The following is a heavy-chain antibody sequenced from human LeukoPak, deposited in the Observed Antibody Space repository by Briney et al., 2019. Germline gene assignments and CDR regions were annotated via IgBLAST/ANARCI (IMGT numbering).Heavy chain of an antibody. V-gene: IGHV1-2*02. J-gene: IGHJ5*02. Sequence: GASVKDSCKASGYTFTGYYMHWVRQAPGQGLEWMGWINPSSGGTNFAQKFQGRVTMTSDTSISTAYTELSRLRSDDTAVYYCARALGYGSGSYSQPLNWFDPWGQGTLVTVSS. CDR1: GYTFTGYY. CDR3: ARALGYGSGSYSQPLNWFDP. CDR2: INPSSGGT. D-gene: IGHD3-10*01.